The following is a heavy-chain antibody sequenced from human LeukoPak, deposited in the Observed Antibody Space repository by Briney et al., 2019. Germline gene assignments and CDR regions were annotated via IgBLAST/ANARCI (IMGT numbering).Heavy chain of an antibody. Sequence: PGGSLRLSCAASGFTFSGSAMHWVRQASGKGLEWVGRISSKSNSYATAYAASVKGRFTISRDDSKNTAYLQMNNLRTEDTAVYFCSRLEDIVVVAAFGIWGQGTLVTVSS. D-gene: IGHD2-2*01. CDR1: GFTFSGSA. V-gene: IGHV3-73*01. CDR3: SRLEDIVVVAAFGI. CDR2: ISSKSNSYAT. J-gene: IGHJ3*02.